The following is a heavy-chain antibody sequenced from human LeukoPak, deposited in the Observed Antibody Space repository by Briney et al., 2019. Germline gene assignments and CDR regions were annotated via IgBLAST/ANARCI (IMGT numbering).Heavy chain of an antibody. J-gene: IGHJ4*02. Sequence: ASVKVSCKASGYTFTSYGISWLRQAPGQGLEWLGWISAYNGNTNYAQKLQGRVTMTTDTSTSTAYMELRSLRSDDTAVYYCARDRSLELLWFGEASDYWGQGTLDTVSS. V-gene: IGHV1-18*01. CDR1: GYTFTSYG. D-gene: IGHD3-10*01. CDR3: ARDRSLELLWFGEASDY. CDR2: ISAYNGNT.